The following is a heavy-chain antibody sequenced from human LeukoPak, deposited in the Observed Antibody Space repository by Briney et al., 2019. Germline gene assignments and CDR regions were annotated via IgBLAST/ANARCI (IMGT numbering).Heavy chain of an antibody. Sequence: GGPLRLSCAASGFTFSNYDMNWVRQAPGKGLEWVAFIRSAGSTKFYADSVKGRFTISRDNSKNTLYLQMNSLRGEDTAVYYCAKDVVAEMAFDYWGQGTLVTVSS. CDR1: GFTFSNYD. J-gene: IGHJ4*02. CDR2: IRSAGSTK. CDR3: AKDVVAEMAFDY. V-gene: IGHV3-30*02. D-gene: IGHD5-24*01.